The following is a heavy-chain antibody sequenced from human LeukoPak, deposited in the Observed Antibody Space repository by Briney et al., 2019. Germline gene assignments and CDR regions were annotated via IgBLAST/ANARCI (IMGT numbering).Heavy chain of an antibody. CDR2: ITSYNGNT. D-gene: IGHD6-13*01. J-gene: IGHJ4*02. Sequence: ASVKVSCKASGYTFTSYSINWVRQAPGQGLEWMGWITSYNGNTNYAHKLQGRVTMTSDTSTTTAYMELRSLSSDDTAVYYCARAVIPVAVKPAFDYWGQGTLVTVSS. CDR3: ARAVIPVAVKPAFDY. V-gene: IGHV1-18*01. CDR1: GYTFTSYS.